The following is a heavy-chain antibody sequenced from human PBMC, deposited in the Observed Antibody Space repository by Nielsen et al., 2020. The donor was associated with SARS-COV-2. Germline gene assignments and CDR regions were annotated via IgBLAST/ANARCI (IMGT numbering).Heavy chain of an antibody. V-gene: IGHV5-10-1*04. CDR1: GYSFTSYW. CDR2: IDPSDSYT. J-gene: IGHJ4*02. D-gene: IGHD6-13*01. CDR3: ARLGYSSSWYGFDYFDY. Sequence: GGSLRLSCKGSGYSFTSYWISWVRQMPGKGLEWMGRIDPSDSYTNYSPSFQGQVTISADKSISTAYLQWSSLKASDTAMYYCARLGYSSSWYGFDYFDYWGQGTLVTVSS.